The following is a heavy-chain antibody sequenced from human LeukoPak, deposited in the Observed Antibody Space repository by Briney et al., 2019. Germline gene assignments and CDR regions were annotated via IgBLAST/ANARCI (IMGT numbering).Heavy chain of an antibody. CDR2: IYYSGST. CDR1: GGSISSYY. Sequence: SETLSLTCTVSGGSISSYYWSWIRQPPGKGLEWIGYIYYSGSTNYNPSLKSRVTISVDTSKTQFSLKLSSVTAADTAVYYCARSSYYYAADASDIWGQGTLVTVSS. J-gene: IGHJ3*02. D-gene: IGHD3-10*01. V-gene: IGHV4-59*01. CDR3: ARSSYYYAADASDI.